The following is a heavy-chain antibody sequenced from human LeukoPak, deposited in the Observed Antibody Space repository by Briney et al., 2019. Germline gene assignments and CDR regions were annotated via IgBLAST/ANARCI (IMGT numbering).Heavy chain of an antibody. CDR2: IIPIFGTA. D-gene: IGHD3-16*01. J-gene: IGHJ4*02. V-gene: IGHV1-69*05. CDR3: ARGGDYFDY. CDR1: GDTFSSYA. Sequence: ASVKVSCKASGDTFSSYAISWVRQAPGRGLEWMGGIIPIFGTAKYAQKFQGRVTITTDESTSTAYMELSSLRSEDTAVYYCARGGDYFDYWGQGTLVTVSS.